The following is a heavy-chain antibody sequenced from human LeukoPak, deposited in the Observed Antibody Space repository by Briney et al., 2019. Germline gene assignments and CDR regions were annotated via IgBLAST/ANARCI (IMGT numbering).Heavy chain of an antibody. CDR1: GYTFTSYD. J-gene: IGHJ5*02. CDR2: MNPNSGNT. V-gene: IGHV1-8*03. D-gene: IGHD3-10*01. Sequence: ASVTVSCKASGYTFTSYDINWVRQAPGKGLEWMGWMNPNSGNTGYAQKFQGRVTITRNTSISTAYMELSSLRSEDTAVYYCARAVTMVRGVSWFNPWGQGTLVTVSS. CDR3: ARAVTMVRGVSWFNP.